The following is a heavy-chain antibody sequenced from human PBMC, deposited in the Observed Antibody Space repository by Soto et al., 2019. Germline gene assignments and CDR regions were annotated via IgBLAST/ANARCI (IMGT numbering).Heavy chain of an antibody. J-gene: IGHJ6*02. D-gene: IGHD2-2*02. Sequence: QVQLVQSGAEVKKPGSSVKVSCKASGGTFSSYAISWVRQAPGQGLEWMGGIIPIFGTADYEQKFQGRVTITADESTSTAYMELSSLRSEDTAMYYCATHEIGHCISASCYKGGYYYGMDVWGQGTTVTVSS. CDR2: IIPIFGTA. V-gene: IGHV1-69*12. CDR1: GGTFSSYA. CDR3: ATHEIGHCISASCYKGGYYYGMDV.